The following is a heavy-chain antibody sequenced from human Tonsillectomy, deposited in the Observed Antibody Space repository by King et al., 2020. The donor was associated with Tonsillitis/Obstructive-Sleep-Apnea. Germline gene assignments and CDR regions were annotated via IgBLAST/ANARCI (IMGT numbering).Heavy chain of an antibody. CDR2: ISYDGSNK. CDR3: ARERGITLDY. J-gene: IGHJ4*02. Sequence: VQLVESGGGVVQPGRSLRLSCAASGFTFSSYAMHWVRQAPGKGLEGVAVISYDGSNKYYADSVQGRFHISRDNSKNTLYLQMNSRRVDDTSAYYCARERGITLDYWGQGTLVTVSS. D-gene: IGHD3-10*01. V-gene: IGHV3-30*04. CDR1: GFTFSSYA.